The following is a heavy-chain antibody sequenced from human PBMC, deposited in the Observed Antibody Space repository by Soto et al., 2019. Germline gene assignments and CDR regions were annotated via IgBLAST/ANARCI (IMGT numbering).Heavy chain of an antibody. V-gene: IGHV1-69*01. CDR3: ASHGYCSGGSGYSFDY. J-gene: IGHJ4*02. Sequence: QVQLVQSGAEVKKPGSSVKVSCKASGGTFSSYAISWVRQAPGQGLEWMGGIIPIFGTANYAQKFQGRVTITEDESTSTAYMELSSLRYEDTAVYYCASHGYCSGGSGYSFDYWGQGTLVTVSS. CDR2: IIPIFGTA. CDR1: GGTFSSYA. D-gene: IGHD2-15*01.